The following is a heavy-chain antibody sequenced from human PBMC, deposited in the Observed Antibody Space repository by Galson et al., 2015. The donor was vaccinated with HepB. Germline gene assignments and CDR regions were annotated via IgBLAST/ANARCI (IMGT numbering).Heavy chain of an antibody. J-gene: IGHJ4*02. CDR2: INWKSGTI. CDR1: GFTFNDYA. D-gene: IGHD6-19*01. CDR3: AKAEGSGWYTSTYFDY. Sequence: SLRLSCAASGFTFNDYAMHWVRQAPGKGLEWVSGINWKSGTIDYADSVKGRFTISRDNAKNSLYLQMNSLRAEDTALYYCAKAEGSGWYTSTYFDYWGQGTLVTVSS. V-gene: IGHV3-9*01.